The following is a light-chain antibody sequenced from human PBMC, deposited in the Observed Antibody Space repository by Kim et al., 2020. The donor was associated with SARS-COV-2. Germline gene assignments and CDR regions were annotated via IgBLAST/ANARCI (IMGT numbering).Light chain of an antibody. J-gene: IGLJ2*01. CDR3: SSYTSSSTLV. V-gene: IGLV2-14*03. CDR1: SSDVGGYNG. CDR2: DVR. Sequence: GQSVTLSCPGTSSDVGGYNGVSWYQQQPGKAPQLMIDDVRNRPSGVSHRFSGSKCGKAASLTISGLQAEDDADYCSSSYTSSSTLVFGGGTQLTVL.